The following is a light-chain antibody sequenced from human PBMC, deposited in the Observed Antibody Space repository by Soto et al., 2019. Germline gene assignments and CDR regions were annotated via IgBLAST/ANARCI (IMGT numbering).Light chain of an antibody. CDR1: QSVSDN. Sequence: EIVMTQSPATLSVSPGDTATLSCRASQSVSDNLAWHQQKPGQAPRLLIYGASTRATGIPARFSGSGYGTEFTLTISRLQSEDVAVYYCQQYNKWPWTFGQGTKVASK. J-gene: IGKJ1*01. V-gene: IGKV3-15*01. CDR2: GAS. CDR3: QQYNKWPWT.